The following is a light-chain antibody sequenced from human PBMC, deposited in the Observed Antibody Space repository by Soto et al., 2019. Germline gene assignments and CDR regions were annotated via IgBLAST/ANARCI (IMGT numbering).Light chain of an antibody. J-gene: IGKJ5*01. V-gene: IGKV3-20*01. CDR1: QSGSSSY. CDR3: QHYGDSPPIT. Sequence: EIVLTQSPGTLSLSPGDTATLSCRASQSGSSSYLAWYQQKSGQAPRLLINGASSRATGVPDRFSGSGSGTGFTLTISRLEPDDFAVDYYQHYGDSPPITICQETRLESK. CDR2: GAS.